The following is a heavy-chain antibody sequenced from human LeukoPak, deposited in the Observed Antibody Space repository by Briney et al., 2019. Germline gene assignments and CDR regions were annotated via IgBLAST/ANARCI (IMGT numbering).Heavy chain of an antibody. CDR3: ARDDELVGGDY. Sequence: ASVKVSCKTSGYTFTTYGFSWVRQAPGQGLEWMGWISPYNTNTNYAQKFRGRVTVTTDTSTSTAYMELRSLRSDDTAVYYCARDDELVGGDYWGQGTLVTVSS. D-gene: IGHD1-26*01. CDR2: ISPYNTNT. J-gene: IGHJ4*02. V-gene: IGHV1-18*01. CDR1: GYTFTTYG.